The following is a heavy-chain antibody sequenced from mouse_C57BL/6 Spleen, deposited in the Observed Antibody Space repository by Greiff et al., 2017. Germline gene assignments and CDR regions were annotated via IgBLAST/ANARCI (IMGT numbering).Heavy chain of an antibody. V-gene: IGHV7-1*01. D-gene: IGHD1-1*01. J-gene: IGHJ1*03. CDR1: GFTFSDFY. CDR3: ARDARYYGSSSPYWYFDV. CDR2: SRNKANDYTT. Sequence: EVKLMESGGGLVQSGRSLRLSCATSGFTFSDFYMEWVRQAPGKGLEWIAASRNKANDYTTEYSASVKGRFIVSRDTSQSILYLQMNALRAEDTAIYYCARDARYYGSSSPYWYFDVWGTGTTVTVSS.